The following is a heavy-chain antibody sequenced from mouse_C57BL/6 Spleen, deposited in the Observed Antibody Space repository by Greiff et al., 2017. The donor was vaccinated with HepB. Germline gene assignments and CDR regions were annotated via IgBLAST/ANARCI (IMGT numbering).Heavy chain of an antibody. V-gene: IGHV1-81*01. D-gene: IGHD2-3*01. J-gene: IGHJ2*01. CDR1: GYTFTSYG. CDR2: IYPRSGNT. Sequence: VKLMESGAELARPGASVKLSCKASGYTFTSYGISWVKQRTGQGLEWIGEIYPRSGNTYYNEKFKGKATLTADKSSSTAYMELRSLTSEDSAVYFCARLCDGYYDYWGQGTTLTVSS. CDR3: ARLCDGYYDY.